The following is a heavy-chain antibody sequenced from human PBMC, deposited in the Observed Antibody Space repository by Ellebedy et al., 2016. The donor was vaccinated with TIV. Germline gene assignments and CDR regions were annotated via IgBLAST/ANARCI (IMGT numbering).Heavy chain of an antibody. CDR1: GFTFSFYW. CDR3: AKAMGSGSYISY. V-gene: IGHV3-7*03. J-gene: IGHJ4*02. D-gene: IGHD3-10*01. CDR2: INKDGSEK. Sequence: GESLKISCAGSGFTFSFYWMSWVRQAPGKGPEWVANINKDGSEKFYVDSVRGRFTISRDNSKNSLYLQMNSLRAEDTAFYYCAKAMGSGSYISYWGQGTLVTVSS.